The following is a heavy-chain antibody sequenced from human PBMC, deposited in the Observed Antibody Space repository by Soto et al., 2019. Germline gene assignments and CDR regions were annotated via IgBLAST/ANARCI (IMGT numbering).Heavy chain of an antibody. J-gene: IGHJ4*02. CDR3: ARVYGLDLFDY. D-gene: IGHD2-8*01. CDR2: IYYSGST. CDR1: GCSISSYY. Sequence: PSETLSLTCTVSGCSISSYYWSWIRQPPGKGLEWIGYIYYSGSTNYNPSLKSRVTISVDTSKNQFSLKLSSVTAADTAVYYCARVYGLDLFDYWGQGTLVTVS. V-gene: IGHV4-59*01.